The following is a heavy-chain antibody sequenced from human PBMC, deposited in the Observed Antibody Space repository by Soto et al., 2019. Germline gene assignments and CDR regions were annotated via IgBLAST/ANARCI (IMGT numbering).Heavy chain of an antibody. CDR1: GGSISSYY. Sequence: SETLSLTCTVSGGSISSYYWSWIRQPPGKGLEWIGYIYYSGSTNYNPSLKSRVTISVDTSKNQFSLKLSSVTAADTAVYYCARETTPVAFDIWGQGTMDTVSS. J-gene: IGHJ3*02. D-gene: IGHD4-17*01. CDR2: IYYSGST. V-gene: IGHV4-59*01. CDR3: ARETTPVAFDI.